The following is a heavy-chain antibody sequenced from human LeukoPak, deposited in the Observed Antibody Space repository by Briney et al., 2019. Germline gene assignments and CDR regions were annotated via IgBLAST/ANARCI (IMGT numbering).Heavy chain of an antibody. CDR3: AGTDYYDSSGYYPPPSFDY. D-gene: IGHD3-22*01. V-gene: IGHV5-51*01. J-gene: IGHJ4*02. CDR1: GYSFTSYW. CDR2: IYPGDSDT. Sequence: GESLKISCKGSGYSFTSYWIGWVRQMPGKGLEWMGIIYPGDSDTRYSPSFQGQVTISADKSISTAYLQWSSLKASDTAMNYCAGTDYYDSSGYYPPPSFDYWGQGTLVTVSS.